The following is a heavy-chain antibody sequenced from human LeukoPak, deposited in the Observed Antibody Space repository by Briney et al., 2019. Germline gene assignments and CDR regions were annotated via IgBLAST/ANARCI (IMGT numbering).Heavy chain of an antibody. V-gene: IGHV1-69*13. CDR2: IIPIFGTA. D-gene: IGHD2-2*01. J-gene: IGHJ6*03. CDR1: GGTFSSYA. CDR3: ARDRVYCSSTSCYHYYYYMDV. Sequence: GASVKVSCKASGGTFSSYAISWVRQAPGQGLEWMGGIIPIFGTANYAQKFQGRVTITADESTSTAYMELSSLRSEDTAVYYCARDRVYCSSTSCYHYYYYMDVWGKGTTVTVSS.